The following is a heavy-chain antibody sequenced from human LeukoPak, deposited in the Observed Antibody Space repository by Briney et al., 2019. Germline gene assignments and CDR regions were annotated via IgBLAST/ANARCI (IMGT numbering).Heavy chain of an antibody. CDR3: ARDLVAGTTDY. CDR1: GFTFDDYA. J-gene: IGHJ4*02. CDR2: ISWNSGSI. Sequence: GGSLRLSCAASGFTFDDYAMHWVRQTPGKGLEWVSGISWNSGSIGYADSVKGRFTISRDNAKNTLYLQMNSLRAEDTAVYYCARDLVAGTTDYWGQGTLVTVSS. V-gene: IGHV3-9*01. D-gene: IGHD6-19*01.